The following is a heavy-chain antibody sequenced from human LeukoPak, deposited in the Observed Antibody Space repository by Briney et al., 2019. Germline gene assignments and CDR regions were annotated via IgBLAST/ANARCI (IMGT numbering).Heavy chain of an antibody. J-gene: IGHJ4*02. Sequence: PGGSLRLSCAASGFTFSSYAMSWVRQAPGKGLEWVSAISGSGGSTYYADSVKGRFTISRDNSKNTLYLQMNSLRAEDTAVYYCAKDRITRMTTVPKGYFDYWGQGTLVTVSS. CDR1: GFTFSSYA. CDR2: ISGSGGST. D-gene: IGHD4-17*01. CDR3: AKDRITRMTTVPKGYFDY. V-gene: IGHV3-23*01.